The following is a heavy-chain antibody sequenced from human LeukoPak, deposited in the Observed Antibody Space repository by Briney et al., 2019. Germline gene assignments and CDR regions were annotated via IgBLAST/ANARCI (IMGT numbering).Heavy chain of an antibody. D-gene: IGHD5-12*01. J-gene: IGHJ6*03. CDR3: AKGGGYEAQYYYYYLDV. CDR1: GFTFSSYS. CDR2: ISSSSSYI. Sequence: GGSLRLSCAASGFTFSSYSMNWVRQAPGKGLEWVSFISSSSSYIYYADSVKGRFTISRDNAKNSLYLQMKSLRAEDTAVYYCAKGGGYEAQYYYYYLDVWGKGTTVTISS. V-gene: IGHV3-21*01.